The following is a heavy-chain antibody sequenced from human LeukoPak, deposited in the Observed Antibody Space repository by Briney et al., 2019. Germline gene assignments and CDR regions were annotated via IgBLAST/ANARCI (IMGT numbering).Heavy chain of an antibody. D-gene: IGHD1-26*01. V-gene: IGHV3-7*04. CDR2: IKGCGSDD. J-gene: IGHJ4*02. Sequence: GGSLRHSCAASGFTLSSYWMSGVRQARGKGRDGVANIKGCGSDDHYVDSVRGQFTISSDNAKKSLYMQMNSLRVEDTAVYYCARDLGYYRADYWGQGTLVSVSS. CDR1: GFTLSSYW. CDR3: ARDLGYYRADY.